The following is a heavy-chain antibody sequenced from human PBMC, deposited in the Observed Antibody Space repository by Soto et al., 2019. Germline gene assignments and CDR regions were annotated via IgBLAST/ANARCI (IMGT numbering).Heavy chain of an antibody. J-gene: IGHJ6*03. CDR2: ISYDGSNE. V-gene: IGHV3-30*18. Sequence: QVQLVESGGGVVQPGRSLRLSCVASGLTFSSYGMHWVRQAPGKGLEWVAVISYDGSNEYYADSVKGRFTISRDNSKSTLYLQMNSLRAEDTAVYYCAKATYHVWGSNFYYYMDVWGKGTTVTVSS. CDR3: AKATYHVWGSNFYYYMDV. CDR1: GLTFSSYG. D-gene: IGHD3-16*01.